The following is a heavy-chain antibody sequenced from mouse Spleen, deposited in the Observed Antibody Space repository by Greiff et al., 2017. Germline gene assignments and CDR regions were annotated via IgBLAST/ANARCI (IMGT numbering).Heavy chain of an antibody. CDR3: TRLFITTVVAPYYFDY. D-gene: IGHD1-1*01. Sequence: VQLQQSGAELVRPGASVTLSCKASGYTFTDYEMHWVKQTPVHGLEWIGAIDPETGGTAYNQKFKGKAILTADKSSSTAYMELRSLTSEDSAVYYCTRLFITTVVAPYYFDYWGQGTTLTVSS. V-gene: IGHV1-15*01. CDR2: IDPETGGT. J-gene: IGHJ2*01. CDR1: GYTFTDYE.